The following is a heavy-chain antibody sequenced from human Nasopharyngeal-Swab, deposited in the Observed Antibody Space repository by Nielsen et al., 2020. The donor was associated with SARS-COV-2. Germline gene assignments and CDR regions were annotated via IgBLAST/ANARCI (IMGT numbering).Heavy chain of an antibody. CDR2: IYYSGST. Sequence: SATLSLTCTLSGSSISSSSYYWGWIRQPPGKGLECIGSIYYSGSTYYNPSLKSRVTISVDTSKNQSSLKLSFVTAADTAVYYCAATSVLRFLEWLNNWFDPWGQGTLVTVSS. V-gene: IGHV4-39*01. D-gene: IGHD3-3*01. J-gene: IGHJ5*02. CDR3: AATSVLRFLEWLNNWFDP. CDR1: GSSISSSSYY.